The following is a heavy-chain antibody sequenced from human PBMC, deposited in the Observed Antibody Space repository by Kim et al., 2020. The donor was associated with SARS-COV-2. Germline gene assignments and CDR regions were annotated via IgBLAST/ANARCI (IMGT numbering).Heavy chain of an antibody. Sequence: SETLSLTCAVYGGSFSGYSWSWIRQPPGKGLEWIGEINHSGSTNYNPSLKSRVTISVDTSKNQFSLKLSSVTAADTAVYYCARGYCSSTSCYFNRQRANWSDPWGQGTLVTVSS. CDR3: ARGYCSSTSCYFNRQRANWSDP. V-gene: IGHV4-34*01. CDR2: INHSGST. D-gene: IGHD2-2*01. J-gene: IGHJ5*02. CDR1: GGSFSGYS.